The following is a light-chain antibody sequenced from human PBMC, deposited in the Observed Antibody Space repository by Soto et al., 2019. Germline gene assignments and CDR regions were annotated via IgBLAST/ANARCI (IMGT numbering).Light chain of an antibody. J-gene: IGLJ3*02. CDR3: AAWDESLNGPV. CDR1: SSNIGSNT. V-gene: IGLV1-44*01. CDR2: SNN. Sequence: QSVLTQQPSASGTPGQRVTISCSGSSSNIGSNTVNWYQQLPGTAPKLLIYSNNQRPSGVPDRFSGSKSGTSASLAISGLQSEDEADYYCAAWDESLNGPVFGGGTKLTVL.